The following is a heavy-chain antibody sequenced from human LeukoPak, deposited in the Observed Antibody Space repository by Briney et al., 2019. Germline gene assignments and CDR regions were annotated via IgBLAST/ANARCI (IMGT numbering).Heavy chain of an antibody. CDR2: IIPIFGTA. Sequence: SVKVSCKASGGTFSSYAISWVRQAPGQGLEWMGGIIPIFGTANYAQKFQGRVTITADESTSTAYMELSSLRSEDTAVYYCARVYCGGDCYSFVGGYDYWGQGTLVTVSS. J-gene: IGHJ4*02. D-gene: IGHD2-21*02. V-gene: IGHV1-69*13. CDR3: ARVYCGGDCYSFVGGYDY. CDR1: GGTFSSYA.